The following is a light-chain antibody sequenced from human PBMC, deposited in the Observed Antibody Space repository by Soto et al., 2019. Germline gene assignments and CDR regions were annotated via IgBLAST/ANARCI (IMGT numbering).Light chain of an antibody. Sequence: EVVLTQSPGTLSLSPGKRATLSCRASQSVSNNYLAWYQQKPGQSPKLLIFGSSDRSTGIPDTFSGSGSGTDFTLTIISLEPEDFAVYYCQQYGSSPPYTFGQGTKLEIK. CDR1: QSVSNNY. J-gene: IGKJ2*01. CDR3: QQYGSSPPYT. V-gene: IGKV3-20*01. CDR2: GSS.